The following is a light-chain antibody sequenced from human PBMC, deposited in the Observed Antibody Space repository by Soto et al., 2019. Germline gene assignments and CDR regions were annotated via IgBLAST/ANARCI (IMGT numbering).Light chain of an antibody. Sequence: QSVLTQPASVSGSPGQSITISCTGTSSDVGGYNYVSWYQQHPGKAPKLMIYDVSNRPSGVSNRFSGSKSGNTASLTISGLQAKDEADYYCCSYTSSSTPVVFGGGTKLTVL. CDR2: DVS. CDR3: CSYTSSSTPVV. V-gene: IGLV2-14*03. CDR1: SSDVGGYNY. J-gene: IGLJ2*01.